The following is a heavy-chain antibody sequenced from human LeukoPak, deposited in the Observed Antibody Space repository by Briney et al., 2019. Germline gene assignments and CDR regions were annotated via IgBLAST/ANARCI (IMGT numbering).Heavy chain of an antibody. Sequence: PSETLSLTCTVSGGSISTYYWSWIRQPPGKGLEWIGYIYNSGRTNYNPSLKSRVTTSVDTSKNQFSLRLRSVTAADTAVYYCARTVGANWDLFDYWGQGTLVTVSS. CDR2: IYNSGRT. CDR3: ARTVGANWDLFDY. D-gene: IGHD7-27*01. V-gene: IGHV4-59*01. CDR1: GGSISTYY. J-gene: IGHJ4*02.